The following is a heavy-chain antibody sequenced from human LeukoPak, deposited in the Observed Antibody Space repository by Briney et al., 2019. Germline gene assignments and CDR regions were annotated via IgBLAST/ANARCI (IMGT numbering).Heavy chain of an antibody. Sequence: PGRSLRLSCAASGFTFDDYAMHWVRHAPGKGLEGVSGISWNSGSIGYADSVKGRFTISRDNAKNSLYLQMNSLRAEDTALYYCAKDHYGSGSYFDYWGQGTLVTVSS. J-gene: IGHJ4*02. CDR1: GFTFDDYA. V-gene: IGHV3-9*01. CDR3: AKDHYGSGSYFDY. D-gene: IGHD3-10*01. CDR2: ISWNSGSI.